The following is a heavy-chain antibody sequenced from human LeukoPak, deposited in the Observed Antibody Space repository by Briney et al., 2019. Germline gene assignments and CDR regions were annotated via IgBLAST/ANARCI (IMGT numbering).Heavy chain of an antibody. J-gene: IGHJ4*02. Sequence: GGSLRLSCAASGFTFSSYAMSWVRQAPGKGLEWVSGISGSGGSTDYADSLKGQFTISRDNSKNTLYLQMNSLRAEDTAVYYCAKGYSSSWYALGDWGQGTLVTVSS. V-gene: IGHV3-23*01. CDR1: GFTFSSYA. D-gene: IGHD6-13*01. CDR2: ISGSGGST. CDR3: AKGYSSSWYALGD.